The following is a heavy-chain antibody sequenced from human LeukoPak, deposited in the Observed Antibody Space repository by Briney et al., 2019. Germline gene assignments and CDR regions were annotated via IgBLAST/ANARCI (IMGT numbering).Heavy chain of an antibody. CDR1: GGTLSSYG. D-gene: IGHD6-6*01. V-gene: IGHV1-69*13. CDR2: IIPIFGTA. Sequence: SVKVACKASGGTLSSYGMSWVRQAPGQGLEWMGGIIPIFGTANYAQKFQGRVTITADESTSTAYMELSSLRSEDTAVYYCASSSSSHYYFDYWGQGTLVTVSS. CDR3: ASSSSSHYYFDY. J-gene: IGHJ4*02.